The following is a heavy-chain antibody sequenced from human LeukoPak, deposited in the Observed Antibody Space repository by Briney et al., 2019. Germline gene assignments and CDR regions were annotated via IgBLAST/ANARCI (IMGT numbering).Heavy chain of an antibody. CDR1: GYSIGSGYY. V-gene: IGHV4-38-2*02. Sequence: SETLSLTCTVSGYSIGSGYYWGWIRQPPGKGLEWIGSIYHSGNTYYNPSLKSRVTISVVTSKNQFSLNLSSVTAADTAVYYCASSGIAAAGTYFQHWGQGTLVTVSS. J-gene: IGHJ1*01. D-gene: IGHD6-13*01. CDR3: ASSGIAAAGTYFQH. CDR2: IYHSGNT.